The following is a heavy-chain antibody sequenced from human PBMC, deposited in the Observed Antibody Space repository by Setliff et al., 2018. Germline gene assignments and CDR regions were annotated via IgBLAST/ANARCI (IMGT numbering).Heavy chain of an antibody. CDR2: ISAYNGNT. J-gene: IGHJ6*03. CDR1: GYTFTSYG. Sequence: ASVKVSCKASGYTFTSYGISWVRQAPGQGLEWMGWISAYNGNTNYAQKLQGRVTMTTDTSTSTAYMELRSLRSDDTAVYYCARIRLCGGRVICPPGRYVDVWGKGTTVTVSS. D-gene: IGHD2-15*01. V-gene: IGHV1-18*01. CDR3: ARIRLCGGRVICPPGRYVDV.